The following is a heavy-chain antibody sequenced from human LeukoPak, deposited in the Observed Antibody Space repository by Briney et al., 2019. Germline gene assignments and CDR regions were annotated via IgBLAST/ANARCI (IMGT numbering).Heavy chain of an antibody. Sequence: GASVKVSCKASGYTFTTYYIHWVRQAPGQGLEWLGIINPSDGSTRYAEKFQGRVTMPRDTSTSTVYMDLSSLRSEDTAVYYCARAPNGGLPGGYWGQGTLVTVSS. CDR3: ARAPNGGLPGGY. CDR2: INPSDGST. J-gene: IGHJ4*02. V-gene: IGHV1-46*01. D-gene: IGHD7-27*01. CDR1: GYTFTTYY.